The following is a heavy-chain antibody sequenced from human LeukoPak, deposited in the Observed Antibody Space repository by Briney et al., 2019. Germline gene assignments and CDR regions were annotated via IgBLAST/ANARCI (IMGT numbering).Heavy chain of an antibody. CDR2: ISSGGSTI. CDR1: GFTFSSFE. J-gene: IGHJ1*01. Sequence: GGSLRLSCAASGFTFSSFEMKWVRQAPGKGLEWVSYISSGGSTIYYADSVKGRFTISRDNAKNSLYLQMNSLRAEDTAVYYCARGGKIAVVGTRSPQYFHHWGQGTLVTVSS. CDR3: ARGGKIAVVGTRSPQYFHH. V-gene: IGHV3-48*03. D-gene: IGHD6-19*01.